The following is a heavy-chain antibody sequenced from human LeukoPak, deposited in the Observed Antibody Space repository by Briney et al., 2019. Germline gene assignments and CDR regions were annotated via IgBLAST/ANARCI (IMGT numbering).Heavy chain of an antibody. CDR2: ISWNSGYI. CDR1: GFTFDNYD. J-gene: IGHJ4*02. CDR3: AKVRGTYSSGYFFDY. V-gene: IGHV3-9*01. Sequence: GRSLRLSCTASGFTFDNYDIHWVRQAPGKSLEWLSIISWNSGYIGYADSVKGRFTISRYNAKKSLDLQMNSLRAEDTAFYYCAKVRGTYSSGYFFDYWGQGILVTVSS. D-gene: IGHD6-19*01.